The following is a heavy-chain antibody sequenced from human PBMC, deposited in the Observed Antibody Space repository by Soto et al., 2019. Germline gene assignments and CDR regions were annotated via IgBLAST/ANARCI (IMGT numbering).Heavy chain of an antibody. Sequence: EVQLVESGGALVKPGGSLRLSCAASGFTFTYSWMSWVRQAPGKGLEWVGRIKAETDGGTTDYAAPVKGRFILSRDDSKDTLYLQMNSLKSEDTAVYYCTTDGGYNFGYWFEPWGQGTLVTVSS. CDR3: TTDGGYNFGYWFEP. D-gene: IGHD5-18*01. CDR1: GFTFTYSW. V-gene: IGHV3-15*02. CDR2: IKAETDGGTT. J-gene: IGHJ5*02.